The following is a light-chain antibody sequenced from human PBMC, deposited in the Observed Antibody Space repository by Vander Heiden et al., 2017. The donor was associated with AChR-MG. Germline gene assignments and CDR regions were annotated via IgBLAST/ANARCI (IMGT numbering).Light chain of an antibody. CDR3: QQSFSTPA. Sequence: DIQLTPPPSSLSASVGDRVTITCRASQSITTYLNWFQQKPGRAPKLLIYSASSLQSGVPSRFSGSGSGTDFTLTISSLQPEDFATYYCQQSFSTPAFGQGTKVEIK. V-gene: IGKV1-39*01. J-gene: IGKJ1*01. CDR2: SAS. CDR1: QSITTY.